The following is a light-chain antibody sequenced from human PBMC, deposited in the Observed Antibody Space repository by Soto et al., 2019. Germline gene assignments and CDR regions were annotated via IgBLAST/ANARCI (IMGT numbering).Light chain of an antibody. CDR3: QSYDSSLSAL. J-gene: IGLJ3*02. CDR1: SSNIGAGYD. CDR2: GNS. Sequence: SVLTQPPSVSGAPGQRVTISCTGGSSNIGAGYDVHWYQQLPGTAPKLLIYGNSNRPSGVPDRFSGSKSGTSASLAITGLQAEDEADYYCQSYDSSLSALFGGGTKLTVL. V-gene: IGLV1-40*01.